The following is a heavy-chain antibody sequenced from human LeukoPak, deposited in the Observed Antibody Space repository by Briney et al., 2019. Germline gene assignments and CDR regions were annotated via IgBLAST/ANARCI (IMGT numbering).Heavy chain of an antibody. Sequence: PSETLSLTCAVYGGSFSDYYWSWIRQPPEKGLEWIGEINPGGSTNFNPSLKSRVIISVDTSKNQFSLKLTSVTAADTAVYYCARGKVTTAASDFDCWGQGTLVTVSS. CDR3: ARGKVTTAASDFDC. CDR1: GGSFSDYY. CDR2: INPGGST. V-gene: IGHV4-34*01. D-gene: IGHD4-17*01. J-gene: IGHJ4*02.